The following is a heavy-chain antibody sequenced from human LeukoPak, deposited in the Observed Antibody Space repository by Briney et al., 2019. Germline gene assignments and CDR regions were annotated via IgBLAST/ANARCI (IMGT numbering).Heavy chain of an antibody. Sequence: RTSETLSLTCTVSGGSISSGGYYWSWIRQHPGKGLEWIGYIYYSGSTYYNPSLKSRVTISVDTSKNQFSLKLSSVTAADTAVYYCAAPREFHDSSGVDAFDIWGQGTMVTVSS. CDR3: AAPREFHDSSGVDAFDI. J-gene: IGHJ3*02. CDR1: GGSISSGGYY. D-gene: IGHD3-22*01. CDR2: IYYSGST. V-gene: IGHV4-31*03.